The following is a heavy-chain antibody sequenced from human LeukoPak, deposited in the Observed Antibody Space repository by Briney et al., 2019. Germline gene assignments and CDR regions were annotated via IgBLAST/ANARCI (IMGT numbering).Heavy chain of an antibody. V-gene: IGHV4-59*08. CDR3: ARHDYGSGSYLDH. J-gene: IGHJ4*02. CDR1: GGSISDYY. D-gene: IGHD3-10*01. CDR2: ISNSGSS. Sequence: SETLTLTCTASGGSISDYYWRWIRQPPGKVLEWIGYISNSGSSNYNASLKSRVTVSVDTSMNQLSLRLTSVTAADTAVYYCARHDYGSGSYLDHWGQGTLVTVSS.